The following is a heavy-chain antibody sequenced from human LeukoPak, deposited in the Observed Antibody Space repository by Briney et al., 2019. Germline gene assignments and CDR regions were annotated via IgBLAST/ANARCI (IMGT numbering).Heavy chain of an antibody. CDR1: GDSISSSSYY. Sequence: PSETLSLTCTVSGDSISSSSYYWGWIRQFPGKGLEWIGSVLYSGSTYYNPSLKSRVTISVDTSKNQFSLKLSSVTAADTAVYYCARHVAAVHAFDIWGQGTMVTVSS. D-gene: IGHD6-13*01. J-gene: IGHJ3*02. CDR3: ARHVAAVHAFDI. V-gene: IGHV4-39*07. CDR2: VLYSGST.